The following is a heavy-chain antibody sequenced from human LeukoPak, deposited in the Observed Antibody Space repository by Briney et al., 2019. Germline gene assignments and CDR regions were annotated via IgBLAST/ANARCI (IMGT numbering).Heavy chain of an antibody. Sequence: GGSLRLSCAASGFTFSSYGMPWVRQAPGKGLEWVAVIWYDGSNKYYADSVKGRFTISRDNSKNTLYLQMNSLRAEDTAVYYCARDCAQYYYYYGMDVWGQGTTVTVSS. CDR1: GFTFSSYG. CDR3: ARDCAQYYYYYGMDV. CDR2: IWYDGSNK. V-gene: IGHV3-33*08. J-gene: IGHJ6*02.